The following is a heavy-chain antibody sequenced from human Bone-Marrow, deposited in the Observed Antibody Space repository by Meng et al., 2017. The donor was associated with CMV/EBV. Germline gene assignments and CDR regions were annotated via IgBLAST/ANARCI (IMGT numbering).Heavy chain of an antibody. CDR3: ARELGSYDFWSGYYNYYGMDV. CDR2: IKQDGSEK. Sequence: GESLKISCAASGFTFSSYWMSWVRQAPGKGLEWVANIKQDGSEKYYVDSVKGRFTISRDNAKNSLYLQMNSLRAEDTAVYYCARELGSYDFWSGYYNYYGMDVWGQGPTVTGSS. D-gene: IGHD3-3*01. J-gene: IGHJ6*01. CDR1: GFTFSSYW. V-gene: IGHV3-7*01.